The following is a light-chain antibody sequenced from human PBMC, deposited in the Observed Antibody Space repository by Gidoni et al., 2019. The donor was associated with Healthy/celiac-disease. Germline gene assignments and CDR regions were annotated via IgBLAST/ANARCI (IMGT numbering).Light chain of an antibody. Sequence: DIQMTQSPSSLSASVGDRVTITCRASQSISSYLNWYQQKPGKAPKLLIYAASSLQSGVPSSFSGSGSGTDFTLTSSSLQPEDFATYYGQQSYSTPPFTFGPGTKVDIK. V-gene: IGKV1-39*01. J-gene: IGKJ3*01. CDR2: AAS. CDR1: QSISSY. CDR3: QQSYSTPPFT.